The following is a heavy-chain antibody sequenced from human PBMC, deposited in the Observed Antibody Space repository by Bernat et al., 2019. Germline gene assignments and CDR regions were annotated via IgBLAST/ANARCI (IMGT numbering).Heavy chain of an antibody. D-gene: IGHD6-6*01. CDR1: GGSISSSSYY. V-gene: IGHV4-39*02. J-gene: IGHJ4*02. CDR2: IYYSGST. CDR3: ARDGGGGGGAARGLIDY. Sequence: QLQLQESGPGLVKPSETLSLTCTVSGGSISSSSYYWGWIRQPPGKGLEWIGSIYYSGSTYYNPSLKSRVTISVDTSKNQFSLKMSSVTAADTAVYYCARDGGGGGGAARGLIDYWGQGTLVTVSS.